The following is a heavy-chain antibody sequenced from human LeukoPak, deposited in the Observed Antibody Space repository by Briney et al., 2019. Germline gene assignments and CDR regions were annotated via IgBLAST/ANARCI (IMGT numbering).Heavy chain of an antibody. CDR3: ARDMLGPLRYCSGGSCYFGSVGLDY. CDR2: ISAYNGNT. D-gene: IGHD2-15*01. CDR1: GYTFTSYG. J-gene: IGHJ4*02. Sequence: ASVKVSCKASGYTFTSYGISWVRQAPGQGLEWMGWISAYNGNTNYAQKLQGRVTMTTDTSTSTAYMELRSLRSDDTAVYYCARDMLGPLRYCSGGSCYFGSVGLDYWGQGTLVTVSS. V-gene: IGHV1-18*01.